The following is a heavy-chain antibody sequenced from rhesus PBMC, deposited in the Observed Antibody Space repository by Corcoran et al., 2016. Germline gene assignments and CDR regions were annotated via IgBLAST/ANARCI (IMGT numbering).Heavy chain of an antibody. J-gene: IGHJ5-1*01. Sequence: QLQLQESGPGLVQPSETLTLTCIVSGGSLINRHWSWLRQTPGKGLEWSGRIGGTGGETIDKYVHRRRGTIARDTAKNQVALRLNSVTAADTAVYYCGRDGIAADFVRFDVWGPGVLVTVSS. D-gene: IGHD2-33*01. CDR1: GGSLINRH. CDR2: IGGTGGET. CDR3: GRDGIAADFVRFDV. V-gene: IGHV4-173*01.